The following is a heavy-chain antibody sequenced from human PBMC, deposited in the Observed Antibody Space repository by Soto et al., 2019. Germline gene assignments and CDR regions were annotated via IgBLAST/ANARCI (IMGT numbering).Heavy chain of an antibody. Sequence: QVQLVESGGGVVQPGRSLRLSCAASGFTFSGFGMHWVRQAPGKGLEWVAIIWYDGSDKYYADSVKGRFTISRDNSKKTLYLQMNSLRAEDTAVYHCAFGNLSYYFDFWGQGTPVTVSS. CDR2: IWYDGSDK. V-gene: IGHV3-33*01. CDR1: GFTFSGFG. D-gene: IGHD3-16*01. J-gene: IGHJ4*02. CDR3: AFGNLSYYFDF.